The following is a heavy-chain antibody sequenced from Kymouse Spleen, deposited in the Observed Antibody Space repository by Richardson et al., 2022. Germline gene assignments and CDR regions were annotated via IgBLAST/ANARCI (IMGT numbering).Heavy chain of an antibody. CDR1: GFTFSSYG. D-gene: IGHD6-6*01. CDR2: ISYDGSNK. V-gene: IGHV3-30*18. Sequence: QVQLVESGGGVVQPGRSLRLSCAASGFTFSSYGMHWVRQAPGKGLEWVAVISYDGSNKYYADSVKGRFTISRDNSKNTLYLQMNSLRAEDTAVYYCAKDGEYSSSSVDYWGQGTLVTVSS. J-gene: IGHJ4*02. CDR3: AKDGEYSSSSVDY.